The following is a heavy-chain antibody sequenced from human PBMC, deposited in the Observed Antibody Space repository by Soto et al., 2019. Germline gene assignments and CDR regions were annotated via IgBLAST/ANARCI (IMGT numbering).Heavy chain of an antibody. D-gene: IGHD6-6*01. CDR3: ATSYSSSPLLHYYYYGMDV. CDR2: ISYDGSNK. J-gene: IGHJ6*02. Sequence: GGSLRLSCAASGFTFSSYGMHWVRQAPGKGLEWVAVISYDGSNKYYADSVKGRFTISRDNSKNTLYLQMNSLRAEDTAVYYCATSYSSSPLLHYYYYGMDVWGQGPRSPSP. CDR1: GFTFSSYG. V-gene: IGHV3-30*03.